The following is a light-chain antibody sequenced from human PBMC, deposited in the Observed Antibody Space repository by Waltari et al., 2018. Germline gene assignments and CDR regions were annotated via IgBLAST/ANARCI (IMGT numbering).Light chain of an antibody. CDR1: QSVSRSR. CDR2: GAS. CDR3: QQFGSSVMYT. V-gene: IGKV3-20*01. Sequence: EVVLTQSPGTLSLSPGERATLSCRASQSVSRSRIAWYLHRPGQAPRLLISGASGRATGIPARFSGSGSGTDFSLTISRVEPEDFAVYYCQQFGSSVMYTFGQGTKLEIK. J-gene: IGKJ2*01.